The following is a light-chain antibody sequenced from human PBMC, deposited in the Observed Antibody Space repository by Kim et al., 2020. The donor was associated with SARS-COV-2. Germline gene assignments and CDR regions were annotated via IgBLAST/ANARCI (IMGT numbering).Light chain of an antibody. CDR3: QQSYSKTWT. V-gene: IGKV1-39*01. CDR1: QTVTTY. J-gene: IGKJ1*01. CDR2: DAS. Sequence: DIQMTQSPSSLSASVGDRVTITCRASQTVTTYLNWYQQKPGKPPNLLIYDASKLHDGVPSRFSGSGSGTDFTLTISSLQPEDFATYDCQQSYSKTWTFGQGTKVDIK.